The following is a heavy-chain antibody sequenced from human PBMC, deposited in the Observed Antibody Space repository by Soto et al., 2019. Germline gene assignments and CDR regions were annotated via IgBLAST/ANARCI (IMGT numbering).Heavy chain of an antibody. CDR2: IVPIVDTS. D-gene: IGHD3-3*02. J-gene: IGHJ4*02. CDR1: GGTFSSYA. V-gene: IGHV1-69*12. Sequence: QVQLVQSGAEVRQPASSVKVSCKTSGGTFSSYAISWVRQAPGQGLEWMGGIVPIVDTSTYAQKFQGRVTLTGAQPTITVYMGLSRLRRHDRPFFFCVRVLALPGSPDNWGQGTMV. CDR3: VRVLALPGSPDN.